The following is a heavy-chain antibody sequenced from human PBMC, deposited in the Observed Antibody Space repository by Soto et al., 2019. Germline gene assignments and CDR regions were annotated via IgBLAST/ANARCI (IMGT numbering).Heavy chain of an antibody. D-gene: IGHD3-10*02. Sequence: QVQLVQSGAEVKEPGDSVRVSCEASGYTFTAYYIHWVRQAPGQGLEWMGWINPKFGDTTYAQDSQGRVSMPRDMSTSTVYMELSRLTSDDTAIYYCARNMDYYYGRGSGNGHGVWGQGTTVTVFS. CDR1: GYTFTAYY. CDR2: INPKFGDT. CDR3: ARNMDYYYGRGSGNGHGV. V-gene: IGHV1-2*02. J-gene: IGHJ6*02.